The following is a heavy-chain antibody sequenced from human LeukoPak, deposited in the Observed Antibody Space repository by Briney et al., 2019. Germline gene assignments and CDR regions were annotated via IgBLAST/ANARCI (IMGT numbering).Heavy chain of an antibody. CDR1: GFTFSSYA. CDR3: AKDQGIVVAGRGLNWFDP. V-gene: IGHV3-23*01. J-gene: IGHJ5*02. Sequence: PGGSLRLSCAASGFTFSSYAMSWVRQAPGKGLEWVSAISGSGGSTYYADSVKGRFTISRDNSKNTQYLQMNSLRAEDTAVYYCAKDQGIVVAGRGLNWFDPWGQGTLVTVSS. D-gene: IGHD6-19*01. CDR2: ISGSGGST.